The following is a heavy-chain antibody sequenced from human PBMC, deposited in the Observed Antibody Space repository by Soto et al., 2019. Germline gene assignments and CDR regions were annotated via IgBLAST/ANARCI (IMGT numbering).Heavy chain of an antibody. Sequence: GGSLRLSCAASGFIFSPYAMHWVRQAPGKGPEWVAVIWYDGSNKYYADSVKGRFTISRDNSKNTLYLQMNSLRAEDTAVYYCAKQYKSGISRFLNDYWGQGTLVTVSS. V-gene: IGHV3-33*06. CDR1: GFIFSPYA. J-gene: IGHJ4*02. CDR3: AKQYKSGISRFLNDY. CDR2: IWYDGSNK. D-gene: IGHD1-20*01.